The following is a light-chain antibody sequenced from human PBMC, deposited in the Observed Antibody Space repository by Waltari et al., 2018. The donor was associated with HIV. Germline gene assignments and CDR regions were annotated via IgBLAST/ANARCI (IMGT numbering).Light chain of an antibody. V-gene: IGLV2-14*01. CDR1: SSDVGGYNY. Sequence: QSALTQPASVSGSPGQSITISCTGTSSDVGGYNYVYWYQQHPGKAPKLMIYEVSNRPSGGSIRFSCSNSGNTASLTISGLQAEDEADYYCSSYTSSSTNYVFGTGTKVTVL. CDR2: EVS. J-gene: IGLJ1*01. CDR3: SSYTSSSTNYV.